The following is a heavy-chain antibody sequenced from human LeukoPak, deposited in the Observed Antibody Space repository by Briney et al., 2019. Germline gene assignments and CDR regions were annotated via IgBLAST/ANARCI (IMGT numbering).Heavy chain of an antibody. Sequence: SETLSLTCTVSGGSISSYYWSWIRQPPGKGLEWIGYIYYSGSTNYNPSLKSRVTISVDTSKNQFSLKLSSVTAADTAVYYCARVWGYYGSGSYSWFDPWGQGTLVTVSS. J-gene: IGHJ5*02. D-gene: IGHD3-10*01. CDR1: GGSISSYY. V-gene: IGHV4-59*01. CDR3: ARVWGYYGSGSYSWFDP. CDR2: IYYSGST.